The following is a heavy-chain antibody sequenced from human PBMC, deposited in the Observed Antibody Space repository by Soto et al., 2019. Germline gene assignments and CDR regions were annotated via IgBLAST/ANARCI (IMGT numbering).Heavy chain of an antibody. V-gene: IGHV4-39*01. J-gene: IGHJ4*02. Sequence: QLQLQESGPGLVKPSETLSLTCTVSGGSISSSSYYWGWIRQPPGKGLEWIGSIYYSGSTYYNPSPKSRVTLTLDTSKNQFSLNLSSVAAADTAVYYCARGRRGSGWYVRPFDYWGQGTPVTVSS. D-gene: IGHD6-19*01. CDR2: IYYSGST. CDR3: ARGRRGSGWYVRPFDY. CDR1: GGSISSSSYY.